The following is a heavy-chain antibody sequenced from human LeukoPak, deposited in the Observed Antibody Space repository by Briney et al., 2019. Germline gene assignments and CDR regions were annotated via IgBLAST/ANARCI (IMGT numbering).Heavy chain of an antibody. CDR1: GGSFSGYY. CDR2: INHSGST. Sequence: SETLSLTCAVYGGSFSGYYWSWIRQPPGKGLEWIGEINHSGSTNYNPSLKSRVTISVDTSKNQFFLKLSSVTAADTAVYYCARADRFDYYYYGMDVWGQGTTVTVSS. D-gene: IGHD3-10*01. V-gene: IGHV4-34*01. CDR3: ARADRFDYYYYGMDV. J-gene: IGHJ6*02.